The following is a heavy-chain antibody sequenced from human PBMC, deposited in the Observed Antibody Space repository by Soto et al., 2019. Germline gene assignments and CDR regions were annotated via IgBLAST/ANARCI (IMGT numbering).Heavy chain of an antibody. J-gene: IGHJ6*03. CDR3: ARGRAVRGPQPGYYYMDV. CDR1: GGSISSGGYY. V-gene: IGHV4-31*03. Sequence: QVQLQESGPGLVKPSQTLSLTCTVSGGSISSGGYYWSWIRQHPGKGLEWIGYIYYSGGTYYNPSLTGRVTISVDTSKNQFALKLSSVTAADTAVYYCARGRAVRGPQPGYYYMDVWGKGTTVTVSS. CDR2: IYYSGGT. D-gene: IGHD3-10*01.